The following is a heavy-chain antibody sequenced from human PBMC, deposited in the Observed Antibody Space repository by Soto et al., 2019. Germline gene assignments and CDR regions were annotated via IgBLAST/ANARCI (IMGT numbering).Heavy chain of an antibody. Sequence: SETLSLTCAVYGGSFSGYYWSWIRQPPGKGLEWIGEINHSGSTNYNPSLKSRVTISVDTSKNQFSLKLSSVTAADTAVYYCARGKTYYYGSGRPYGMDAWGQGTTVTVSS. CDR2: INHSGST. D-gene: IGHD3-10*01. J-gene: IGHJ6*02. CDR1: GGSFSGYY. CDR3: ARGKTYYYGSGRPYGMDA. V-gene: IGHV4-34*01.